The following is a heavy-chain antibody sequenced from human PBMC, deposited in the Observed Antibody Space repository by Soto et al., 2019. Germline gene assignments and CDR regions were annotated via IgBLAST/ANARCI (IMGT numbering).Heavy chain of an antibody. Sequence: GGSLRLSCXASGFTFRNYVMRWVRQAPGTGLEWVSTISGSGDSAYYTASVKGRFTISRDNSKNTLYLQMNSLRAEDTAVYYCAKDVVAVGIHFYGMDFWGQGTTVTVSS. CDR2: ISGSGDSA. CDR3: AKDVVAVGIHFYGMDF. D-gene: IGHD2-15*01. CDR1: GFTFRNYV. V-gene: IGHV3-23*01. J-gene: IGHJ6*02.